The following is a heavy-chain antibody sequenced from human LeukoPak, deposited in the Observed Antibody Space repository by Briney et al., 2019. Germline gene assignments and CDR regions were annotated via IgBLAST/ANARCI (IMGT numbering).Heavy chain of an antibody. J-gene: IGHJ4*02. CDR3: ARVSDHY. Sequence: GGSLRLSCAASGFTFSDYYMNWVRQAPGKGLEWVSSISSSTIYYADSVKGRFTISRDNAKNSLYLQMNSLRAEDTAVYYCARVSDHYWGQGTLVTVSS. V-gene: IGHV3-69-1*01. CDR2: ISSSTI. CDR1: GFTFSDYY.